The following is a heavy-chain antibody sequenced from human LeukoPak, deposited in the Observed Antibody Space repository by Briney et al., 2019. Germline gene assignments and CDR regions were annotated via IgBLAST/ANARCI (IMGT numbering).Heavy chain of an antibody. V-gene: IGHV3-23*01. D-gene: IGHD2-15*01. CDR3: APLLGIVQD. CDR1: GFTFSSYA. Sequence: GGSLRLSXAASGFTFSSYAMSWIRQAPGKGLEWVSAISGSGGSTYYADSVKGRFTISRNNSKNTLYLQMNSLRAEYTAVYYCAPLLGIVQDWGQGTLVTVSS. CDR2: ISGSGGST. J-gene: IGHJ1*01.